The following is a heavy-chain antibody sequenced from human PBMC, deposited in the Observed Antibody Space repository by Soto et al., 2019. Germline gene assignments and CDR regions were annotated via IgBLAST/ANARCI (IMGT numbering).Heavy chain of an antibody. CDR1: GGSISSYY. V-gene: IGHV4-59*12. CDR2: ISHTGST. D-gene: IGHD2-2*01. CDR3: ARTAPRTSNSNWFDP. J-gene: IGHJ5*02. Sequence: SETLSLTCTVSGGSISSYYWSWIRQPPGKGLEWIGHISHTGSTYYNPSLKTRVTMSVDGSKNQFSLKLSSVTAADTAVYYCARTAPRTSNSNWFDPWGQGTLVTVSS.